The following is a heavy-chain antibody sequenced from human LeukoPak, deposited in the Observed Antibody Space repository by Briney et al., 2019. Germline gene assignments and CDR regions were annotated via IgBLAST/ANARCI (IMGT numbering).Heavy chain of an antibody. Sequence: PGRSLRLSCTASGFTFGDYAMSWVRQAPGKGLEWVGFIRSKTYGGTTEYAASVKGRFTISRDDSKSIAYLQINSLTTEDTAVYYCTRPRRYCSGGSCYYYYYMDVWGKGTTVTVSS. CDR3: TRPRRYCSGGSCYYYYYMDV. D-gene: IGHD2-15*01. V-gene: IGHV3-49*04. J-gene: IGHJ6*03. CDR2: IRSKTYGGTT. CDR1: GFTFGDYA.